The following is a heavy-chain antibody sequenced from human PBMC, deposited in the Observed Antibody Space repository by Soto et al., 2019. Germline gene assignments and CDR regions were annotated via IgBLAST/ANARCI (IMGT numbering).Heavy chain of an antibody. Sequence: GGSLRLSCAASGXTFSSYAMSWVRQAPGKGLEWVSYISPSSSTIYYADSVKGRFTISRENAMNSLYLQMNSLRAEDTAIYYCARAYSSSSGKNAFDFWGQGTMVTVSS. J-gene: IGHJ3*01. D-gene: IGHD6-13*01. CDR2: ISPSSSTI. V-gene: IGHV3-48*01. CDR3: ARAYSSSSGKNAFDF. CDR1: GXTFSSYA.